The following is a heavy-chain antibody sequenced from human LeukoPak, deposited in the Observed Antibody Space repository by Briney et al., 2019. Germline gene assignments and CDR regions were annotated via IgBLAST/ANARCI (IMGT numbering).Heavy chain of an antibody. CDR2: ISYDGSNK. J-gene: IGHJ4*02. Sequence: GGSLRLSCAASGFTFSNYGMHWVRQAPGKGLEWVAVISYDGSNKYYADSVKGRFTISRDNSKNTLYLQMNSLRAEDTAVYYCAKNHFYDSSGYYFFDYWGQGTLVTVSS. CDR3: AKNHFYDSSGYYFFDY. D-gene: IGHD3-22*01. CDR1: GFTFSNYG. V-gene: IGHV3-30*18.